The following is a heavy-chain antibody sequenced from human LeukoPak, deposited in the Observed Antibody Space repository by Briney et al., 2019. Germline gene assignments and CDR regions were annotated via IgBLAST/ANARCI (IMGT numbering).Heavy chain of an antibody. CDR3: AKGTSSNWYDFFDY. CDR1: GFTFSSYG. J-gene: IGHJ4*02. D-gene: IGHD6-13*01. V-gene: IGHV3-30*02. Sequence: GGSLRLSCAASGFTFSSYGMHWVRQAPGKGLEWVAFIRYDGSNKYYADSVKGRFTISRDNSKNTLYLQMNSLRAEDTAVYYCAKGTSSNWYDFFDYWGQGTLDTVSS. CDR2: IRYDGSNK.